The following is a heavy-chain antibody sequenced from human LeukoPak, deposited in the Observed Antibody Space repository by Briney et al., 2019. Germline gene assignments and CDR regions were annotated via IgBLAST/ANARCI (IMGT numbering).Heavy chain of an antibody. V-gene: IGHV3-33*06. D-gene: IGHD2-2*01. J-gene: IGHJ1*01. CDR2: IWYDGTNK. Sequence: PGRSLRLSCAASGFTFSSFGMHWVRQAPGKGLEWVAVIWYDGTNKYYADSVKGRFTISRDNSKNTLYLQINSLRAEDTAVYYCAKNSPKPAGTYFQHCGQGTLVTVSS. CDR3: AKNSPKPAGTYFQH. CDR1: GFTFSSFG.